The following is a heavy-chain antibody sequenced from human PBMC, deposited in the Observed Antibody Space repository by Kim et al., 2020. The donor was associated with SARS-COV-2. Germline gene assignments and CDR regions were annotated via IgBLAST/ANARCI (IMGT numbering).Heavy chain of an antibody. V-gene: IGHV1-8*01. CDR3: ALARYYYGSGSYGVYY. CDR2: MNPNSGNT. CDR1: GYTFSSYD. J-gene: IGHJ4*02. Sequence: ASVKVSCKASGYTFSSYDINWVRQATGQGLEWMGWMNPNSGNTGYAQKFQGRVTMTRNTPTSTTYMELSSLRSEDTAVYYCALARYYYGSGSYGVYYWGQGTLVTVSS. D-gene: IGHD3-10*01.